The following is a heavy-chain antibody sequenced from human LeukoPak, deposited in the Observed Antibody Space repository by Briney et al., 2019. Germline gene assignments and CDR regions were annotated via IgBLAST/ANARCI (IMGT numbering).Heavy chain of an antibody. CDR1: GGSISSGGYS. CDR2: IYHSGST. CDR3: ARGVVPAASFDP. D-gene: IGHD2-2*01. V-gene: IGHV4-30-2*01. Sequence: SETLSLTCAVSGGSISSGGYSWSWIRQPPGKGLEWIGYIYHSGSTYYNPSLKSRVTISVDRSKNQFSLKLSSVTAADTAVYYCARGVVPAASFDPWSQGTLVTVSS. J-gene: IGHJ5*02.